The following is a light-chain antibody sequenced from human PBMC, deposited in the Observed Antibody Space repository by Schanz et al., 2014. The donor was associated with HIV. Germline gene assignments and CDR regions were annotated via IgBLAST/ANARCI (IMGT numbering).Light chain of an antibody. J-gene: IGLJ2*01. CDR2: RNS. CDR1: SSNIGADYD. Sequence: QSVLTQPPSASGTPGQRVTISCTGSSSNIGADYDVHWYQHLPGTAPKLLIYRNSNRPSGVPNRFSGSKSGTAASLTISGLQPEDEADYFCSSYTDRRTVVFGGGTQLTVL. V-gene: IGLV1-40*01. CDR3: SSYTDRRTVV.